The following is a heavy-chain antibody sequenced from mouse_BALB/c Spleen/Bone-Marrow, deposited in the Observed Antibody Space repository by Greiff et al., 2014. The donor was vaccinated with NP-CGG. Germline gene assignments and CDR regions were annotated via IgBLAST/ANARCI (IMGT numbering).Heavy chain of an antibody. Sequence: QVQLQQPGAELAKPGASVKKSCKASGYTFTSYWMHWVKQRPGQGLEWIGYINPSTGYTEYNQKFKDKATLTADKSSSTAYMQLSSLTSEDSAVYYCARSAPWDGFAYWGQGTLVTVSA. D-gene: IGHD4-1*01. CDR3: ARSAPWDGFAY. CDR1: GYTFTSYW. V-gene: IGHV1-7*01. J-gene: IGHJ3*01. CDR2: INPSTGYT.